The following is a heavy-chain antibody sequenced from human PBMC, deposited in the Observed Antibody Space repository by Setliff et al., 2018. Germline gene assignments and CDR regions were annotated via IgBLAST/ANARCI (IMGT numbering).Heavy chain of an antibody. CDR1: GYSISSGYY. Sequence: LSLTCAVSGYSISSGYYWGWIRQPPGKGLEWIGSIYHSGSTYYNPSLKSRVTISVDTSKNQFSLKLSSVTAADTAVYYCARHVYGSGSYYNWFDPWGQGTLVTVPQ. J-gene: IGHJ5*02. CDR2: IYHSGST. CDR3: ARHVYGSGSYYNWFDP. D-gene: IGHD3-10*01. V-gene: IGHV4-38-2*01.